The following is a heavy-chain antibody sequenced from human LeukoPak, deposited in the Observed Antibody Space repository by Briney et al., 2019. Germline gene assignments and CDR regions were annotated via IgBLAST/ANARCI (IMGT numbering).Heavy chain of an antibody. CDR2: IYYSGST. D-gene: IGHD3-10*01. J-gene: IGHJ3*02. CDR1: GGSISSYY. CDR3: ARDRTSGSGSSYDAFDI. Sequence: SETLSLTCTVSGGSISSYYWSWIRQPPGKGLEWIGYIYYSGSTNYNPPLKSRVTISVDTSKNQFSLKLSSVTAADTAVYYCARDRTSGSGSSYDAFDIWGQGTMVTVSS. V-gene: IGHV4-59*01.